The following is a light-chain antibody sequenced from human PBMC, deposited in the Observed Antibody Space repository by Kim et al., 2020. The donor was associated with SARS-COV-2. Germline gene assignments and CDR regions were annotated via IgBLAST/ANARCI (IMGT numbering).Light chain of an antibody. J-gene: IGKJ4*01. CDR3: QQRSSWPFS. CDR1: QRVSSDY. Sequence: EVVLTQSPGTLSLSPGERATLSCRASQRVSSDYLAWYQQKPGQAPRLLIYDASDRATGIPARFIGSGSGTDFTLTISSLEPEDFAVYFCQQRSSWPFSFGGGTKVDI. CDR2: DAS. V-gene: IGKV3-11*01.